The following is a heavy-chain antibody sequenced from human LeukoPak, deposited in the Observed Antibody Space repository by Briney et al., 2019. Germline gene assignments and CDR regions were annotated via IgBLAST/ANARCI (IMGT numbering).Heavy chain of an antibody. V-gene: IGHV3-7*01. J-gene: IGHJ5*02. CDR3: ARDRGYSTFDN. Sequence: QPGGSLRLSCAASGFPFSNYWMRWVRQAPGKGLEWVANMKEDGGEINYVDSVKGRFTISRDNAKNSLYLHMNSLRVEDTAVYYCARDRGYSTFDNWGQGTLVTVSS. CDR2: MKEDGGEI. CDR1: GFPFSNYW. D-gene: IGHD4-23*01.